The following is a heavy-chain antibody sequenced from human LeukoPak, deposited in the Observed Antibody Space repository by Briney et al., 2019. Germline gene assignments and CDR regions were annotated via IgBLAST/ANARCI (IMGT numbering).Heavy chain of an antibody. J-gene: IGHJ4*02. CDR3: AKPYRFCSSTSCYLFFDY. CDR2: ISGSTGST. D-gene: IGHD2-2*01. CDR1: GFTFSTYA. V-gene: IGHV3-23*01. Sequence: PGGSLRLSCAASGFTFSTYAMNWVRQAPGKGLEWVSTISGSTGSTYYADSVQGRFTISRDNSKNTLYLQMSSLRAEDTAVYYCAKPYRFCSSTSCYLFFDYWGQGTLVTVSS.